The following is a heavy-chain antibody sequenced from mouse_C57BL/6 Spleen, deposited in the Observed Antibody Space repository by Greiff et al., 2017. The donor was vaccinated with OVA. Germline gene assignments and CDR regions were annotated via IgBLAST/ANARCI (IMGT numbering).Heavy chain of an antibody. CDR1: GYTFTSYG. CDR2: IYPRSGNT. Sequence: QVQLKQSGAELARPGASVKLSCKASGYTFTSYGISWVKQRTGQGLEWIGEIYPRSGNTYYNEKFKGKATLTADKSSSTAYMELRRLTSEDSAVYFCARKEEKNPYYGSSNYYAMDYWGQGTSVTVSS. J-gene: IGHJ4*01. V-gene: IGHV1-81*01. CDR3: ARKEEKNPYYGSSNYYAMDY. D-gene: IGHD1-1*01.